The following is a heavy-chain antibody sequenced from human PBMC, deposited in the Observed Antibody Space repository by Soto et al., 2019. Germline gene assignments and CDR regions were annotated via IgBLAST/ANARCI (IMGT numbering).Heavy chain of an antibody. J-gene: IGHJ6*02. D-gene: IGHD6-13*01. V-gene: IGHV3-21*01. Sequence: EVQLVESGGGLVKPGGSLRLSCVASEFSFSTYNMNWVRQAAGKGLEWVSFISSTSSHIHYAYSVKGRFTISRDNAKNSLYLQMNSLRAEDTAVYYCERDRAADGYYGMDVWGQGTTVTVSS. CDR3: ERDRAADGYYGMDV. CDR1: EFSFSTYN. CDR2: ISSTSSHI.